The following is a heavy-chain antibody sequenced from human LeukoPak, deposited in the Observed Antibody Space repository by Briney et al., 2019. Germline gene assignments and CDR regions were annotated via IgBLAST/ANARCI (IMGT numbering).Heavy chain of an antibody. V-gene: IGHV3-23*01. D-gene: IGHD3-22*01. CDR3: ARGYYDSSGYLWY. CDR1: GFTFSSYA. J-gene: IGHJ4*02. Sequence: HPGGSLRLSCAASGFTFSSYAMNWVRQAPGKGLEWVSAISGSGGSTYYADSVKGRFTISRDNAKNSLYLQMNSLRAEDTAVYYCARGYYDSSGYLWYWGQGTLVTVSS. CDR2: ISGSGGST.